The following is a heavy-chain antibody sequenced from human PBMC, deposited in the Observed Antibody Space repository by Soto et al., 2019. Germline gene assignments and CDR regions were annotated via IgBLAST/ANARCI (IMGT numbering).Heavy chain of an antibody. V-gene: IGHV4-34*01. D-gene: IGHD6-13*01. CDR1: GGSFSGYY. J-gene: IGHJ6*02. CDR2: INHSGST. Sequence: SETLSLTCAVYGGSFSGYYWSWIRQPPGKGLEWIGEINHSGSTNYNPSLKSRVTVSVDTSKNQFSLKLSSVTAADTAVYYCAIAKSGVAAAGTPGINYYYGMDVWGQGTTVTVSS. CDR3: AIAKSGVAAAGTPGINYYYGMDV.